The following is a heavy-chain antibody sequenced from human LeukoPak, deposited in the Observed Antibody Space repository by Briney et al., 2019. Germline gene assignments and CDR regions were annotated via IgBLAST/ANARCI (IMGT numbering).Heavy chain of an antibody. CDR3: AIHGSIVGANFHR. CDR2: IFYSGST. CDR1: GGFISSSSYY. D-gene: IGHD1-26*01. V-gene: IGHV4-39*01. Sequence: SETLSLTCTVSGGFISSSSYYWGWIRQPRGKGLEWIGSIFYSGSTYYNPSLKSRVTISVDTSKNQFSLRLSSVTAADTAVYYCAIHGSIVGANFHRWGQGTLVTVSS. J-gene: IGHJ1*01.